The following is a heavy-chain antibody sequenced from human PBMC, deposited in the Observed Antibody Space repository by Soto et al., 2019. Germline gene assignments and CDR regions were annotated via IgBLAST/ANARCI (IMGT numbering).Heavy chain of an antibody. V-gene: IGHV4-39*01. Sequence: QLQLQESGPGLVKPSETLSLTCTVSGGSISSSSYYWGWIRQPPGKGLEWIGSIYYSGSTYYNPSLKSRVTISVDTSKNQFSLKLSSVTAADTAVYYCARVVVVAATPNAFDYWGQGTLVTVSS. CDR1: GGSISSSSYY. CDR3: ARVVVVAATPNAFDY. J-gene: IGHJ4*02. D-gene: IGHD2-15*01. CDR2: IYYSGST.